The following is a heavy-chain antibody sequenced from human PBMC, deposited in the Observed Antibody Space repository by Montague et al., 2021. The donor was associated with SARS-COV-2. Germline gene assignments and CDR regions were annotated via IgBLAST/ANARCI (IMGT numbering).Heavy chain of an antibody. CDR2: VYSGGTT. D-gene: IGHD3-3*01. V-gene: IGHV4-31*03. CDR3: VRDGGLRFSGGAMDV. J-gene: IGHJ6*02. CDR1: GGSMISGGYY. Sequence: TLSLTCSVSGGSMISGGYYWSWIRQPPGKGLEWIGYVYSGGTTYYNPSLKSRVTISEDMSKNQFSLRLTSVTAADTAVYYCVRDGGLRFSGGAMDVWGQRTTVTVSS.